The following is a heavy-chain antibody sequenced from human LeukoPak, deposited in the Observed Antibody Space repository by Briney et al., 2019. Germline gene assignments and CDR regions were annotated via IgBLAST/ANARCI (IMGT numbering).Heavy chain of an antibody. CDR2: IIPIFGTA. CDR3: ARAGYCSGGSCYSSFDY. CDR1: GGTFSSYA. D-gene: IGHD2-15*01. J-gene: IGHJ4*02. Sequence: ASVKVSCKASGGTFSSYAISWVRQPLGQGLEWMGGIIPIFGTANYAQKFQGRVTITTDESTSTAYMELSSLRSEDTAVYYCARAGYCSGGSCYSSFDYWGQGTLVTVSS. V-gene: IGHV1-69*05.